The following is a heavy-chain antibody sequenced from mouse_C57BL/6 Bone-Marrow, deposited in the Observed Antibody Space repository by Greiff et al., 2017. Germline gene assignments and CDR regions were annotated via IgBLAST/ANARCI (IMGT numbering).Heavy chain of an antibody. J-gene: IGHJ4*01. CDR3: ARIKVGNYYSYYAMDY. CDR2: IWWDDDK. Sequence: QVTLKVSGPGILQPSQTLSLTCSFSGFSLSTFGMGVGWIRQPSGKGLEWLAHIWWDDDKYYNPALKSRLTISKDTSKNQVILQIANVDTADAATYYCARIKVGNYYSYYAMDYWGQGTSVTVSS. CDR1: GFSLSTFGMG. D-gene: IGHD2-1*01. V-gene: IGHV8-8*01.